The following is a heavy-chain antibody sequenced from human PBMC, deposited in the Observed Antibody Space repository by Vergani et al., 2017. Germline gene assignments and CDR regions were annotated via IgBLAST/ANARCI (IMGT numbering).Heavy chain of an antibody. J-gene: IGHJ4*02. V-gene: IGHV3-30*02. CDR1: GFTFSSYG. Sequence: QVQLVESGGGVVQPGRSLRLSCAASGFTFSSYGMHWVRQAPGKGLEWVAFIRYDGSNKYYADSVKGRFTISRDNSKNTLYLQMNSLRAEDTAVYYCAKDGGGGTYFDYWGQGTLVTVSS. CDR2: IRYDGSNK. CDR3: AKDGGGGTYFDY. D-gene: IGHD3-16*01.